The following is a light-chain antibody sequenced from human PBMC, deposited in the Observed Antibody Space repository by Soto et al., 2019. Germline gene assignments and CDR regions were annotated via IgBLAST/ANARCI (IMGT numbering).Light chain of an antibody. CDR3: CSYAGSSSYA. Sequence: QSVLTQPASVSGSPGQSITISCTGTSCDVGSYDLVSWYQQHPGKAPKLMIYEVTKRPSGVSNRFSGSKSGNTASLTISGLQAEDEADYYCCSYAGSSSYAFGTGTKVTVL. CDR2: EVT. CDR1: SCDVGSYDL. V-gene: IGLV2-23*02. J-gene: IGLJ1*01.